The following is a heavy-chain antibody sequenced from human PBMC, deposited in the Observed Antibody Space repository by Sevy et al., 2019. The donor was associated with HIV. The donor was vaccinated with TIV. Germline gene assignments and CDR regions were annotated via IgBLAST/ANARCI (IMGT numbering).Heavy chain of an antibody. CDR1: GFTFHDYA. J-gene: IGHJ6*02. V-gene: IGHV3-43D*03. D-gene: IGHD6-6*01. CDR3: AKDLGSSSWNYNGMDV. Sequence: GGSLRLSCAASGFTFHDYAMHWVRQPPGKGLEWVSLISWSGGSTYYADSVKGRFTIYRDNSKNSLYLQMNSLITEDTALYYCAKDLGSSSWNYNGMDVWGQGTTVTVSS. CDR2: ISWSGGST.